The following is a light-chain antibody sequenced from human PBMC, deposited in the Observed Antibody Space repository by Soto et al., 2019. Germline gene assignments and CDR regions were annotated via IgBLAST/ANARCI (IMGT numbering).Light chain of an antibody. J-gene: IGLJ1*01. Sequence: QSALTQPASVSGSPGQSITISCTGTSSDVGGYNFVSWYQQHPGKAPKLMIYEVSDRPSGISIRFSGSKSGNTASLTISGLQADDEADYFCCSYTSSSTLVFGTGNKLTVL. CDR2: EVS. CDR3: CSYTSSSTLV. CDR1: SSDVGGYNF. V-gene: IGLV2-14*01.